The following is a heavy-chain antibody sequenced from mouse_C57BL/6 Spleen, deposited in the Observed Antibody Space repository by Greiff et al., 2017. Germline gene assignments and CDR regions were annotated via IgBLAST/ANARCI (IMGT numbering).Heavy chain of an antibody. V-gene: IGHV5-16*01. CDR1: GFTFSDYY. Sequence: EVKVVASEGGLVQPGSSMKLSCTASGFTFSDYYMAWVRQVPEKGLEWVANINYDGSSTYYLDSLKSRFIISRDNAKNILYLQMSSLKSEDTATYYCASSDDGYYEFAYWGQGTLVTVSA. D-gene: IGHD2-3*01. CDR2: INYDGSST. J-gene: IGHJ3*01. CDR3: ASSDDGYYEFAY.